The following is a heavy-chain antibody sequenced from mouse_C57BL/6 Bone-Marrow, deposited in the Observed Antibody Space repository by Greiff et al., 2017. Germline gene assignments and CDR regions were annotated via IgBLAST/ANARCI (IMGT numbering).Heavy chain of an antibody. Sequence: EVKLMESGGGLVQPGGSMTLSCVASGFTFSNYWMNWVRQSPEKGLEWVAQIRLKSDNYATHYAESVKGRFTISRDDSKSSVYLQMNNLRAEDTGIYYCTGDYDGYWYFDVWGTGTTVTVSS. CDR3: TGDYDGYWYFDV. CDR2: IRLKSDNYAT. CDR1: GFTFSNYW. J-gene: IGHJ1*03. V-gene: IGHV6-3*01. D-gene: IGHD2-4*01.